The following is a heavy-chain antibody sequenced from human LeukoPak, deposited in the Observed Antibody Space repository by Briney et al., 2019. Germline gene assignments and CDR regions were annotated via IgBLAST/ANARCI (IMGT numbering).Heavy chain of an antibody. CDR1: GGSINTYY. CDR2: VYYSGST. Sequence: SETLSLTCTVSGGSINTYYWSWIRQPPGKGLEWIGYVYYSGSTNYNPSLKSRVTISADTSENQFSLKLTSVTAADTAVYFCARVHGANYNYYGMDVWGQGTTVTVSS. D-gene: IGHD4/OR15-4a*01. V-gene: IGHV4-59*01. CDR3: ARVHGANYNYYGMDV. J-gene: IGHJ6*02.